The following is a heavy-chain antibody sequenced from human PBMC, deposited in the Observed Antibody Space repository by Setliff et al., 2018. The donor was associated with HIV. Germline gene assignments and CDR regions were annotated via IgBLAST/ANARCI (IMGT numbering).Heavy chain of an antibody. Sequence: ASVKVSCKASGYTFTSYSMHWVRQAPGQRLEWMGWLRTGTGDTNYAQKFQGRVTMSSDTSISTAYMELGRLRSDDTAVYYCAALTGVKAFDFLEYLLYDYWGQGTQVTVSS. D-gene: IGHD3-3*01. J-gene: IGHJ4*02. CDR1: GYTFTSYS. V-gene: IGHV1-2*02. CDR2: LRTGTGDT. CDR3: AALTGVKAFDFLEYLLYDY.